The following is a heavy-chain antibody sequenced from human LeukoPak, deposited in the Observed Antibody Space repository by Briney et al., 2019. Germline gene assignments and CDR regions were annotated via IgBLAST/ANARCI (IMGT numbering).Heavy chain of an antibody. V-gene: IGHV4-38-2*02. Sequence: SETLSLTCTVSGYSISTGYYWDWIRQPPGKGLEWIGTFYHGGSTYYNPSLKSRVTISVDTSKNQFSLNLTSVTAADTAVYYCARFLYSTEPYDYWGQGTLVTVSS. CDR1: GYSISTGYY. CDR3: ARFLYSTEPYDY. D-gene: IGHD6-13*01. CDR2: FYHGGST. J-gene: IGHJ4*02.